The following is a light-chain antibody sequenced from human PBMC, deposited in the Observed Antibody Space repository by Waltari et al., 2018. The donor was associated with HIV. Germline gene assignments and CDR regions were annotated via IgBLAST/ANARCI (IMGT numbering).Light chain of an antibody. CDR1: KLGNKF. Sequence: SYDLTQPPSVSVSPGQTATMTCSGDKLGNKFTAWYQQKPGPSPVLVIYQDTKRPSGIPERFSGSNSGNTATLTISGTQAVDEADYYCQAWDSNVVFGGGTKLTVL. J-gene: IGLJ2*01. CDR2: QDT. V-gene: IGLV3-1*01. CDR3: QAWDSNVV.